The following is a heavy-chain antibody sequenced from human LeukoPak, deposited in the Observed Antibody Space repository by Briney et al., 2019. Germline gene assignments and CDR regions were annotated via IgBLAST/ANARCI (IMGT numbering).Heavy chain of an antibody. Sequence: SETLSLTCTVSGGSISSHYWNWIRQPPGKGLEWIGYIYYSANTNYNPSLKSRVTMSVDKSKNQFSLKLSSVTAADTAVYYCARRDIGGFDPWGQGTLVTVSS. J-gene: IGHJ5*02. CDR2: IYYSANT. CDR1: GGSISSHY. V-gene: IGHV4-59*08. CDR3: ARRDIGGFDP. D-gene: IGHD2-21*02.